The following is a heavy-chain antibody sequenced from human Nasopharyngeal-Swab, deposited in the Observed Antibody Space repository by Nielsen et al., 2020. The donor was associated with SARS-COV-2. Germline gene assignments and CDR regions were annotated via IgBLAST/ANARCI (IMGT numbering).Heavy chain of an antibody. D-gene: IGHD3-22*01. V-gene: IGHV3-23*01. CDR3: AKLDYYDSSGYILSGFHY. CDR1: GFTFTSYV. J-gene: IGHJ4*02. Sequence: GESLKISCAASGFTFTSYVLHWVRQAPGKGLHWVSTISDSGGATYYAGSVRGRFTISRDNSRNTLYLQLNSLRVEDTAVYYCAKLDYYDSSGYILSGFHYWGQGTLVTVSS. CDR2: ISDSGGAT.